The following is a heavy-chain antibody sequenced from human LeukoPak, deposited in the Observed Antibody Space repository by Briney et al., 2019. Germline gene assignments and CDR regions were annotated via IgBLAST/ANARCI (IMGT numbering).Heavy chain of an antibody. V-gene: IGHV4-4*07. Sequence: PSETLSLTCTVSGGSISSYYWSWIRQPAGKGLEWIGRTYTSGSTNYNPTLKSRVTMSVDTSKNQFSLKLSSVTAADTAVYYCARDQRRSGWYYFDYWGQGTLVTVSS. J-gene: IGHJ4*02. CDR3: ARDQRRSGWYYFDY. CDR2: TYTSGST. CDR1: GGSISSYY. D-gene: IGHD6-19*01.